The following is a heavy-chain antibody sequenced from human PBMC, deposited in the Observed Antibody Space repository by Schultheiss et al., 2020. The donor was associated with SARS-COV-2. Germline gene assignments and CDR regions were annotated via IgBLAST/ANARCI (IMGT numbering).Heavy chain of an antibody. J-gene: IGHJ4*02. Sequence: SETLSLTCTVSGGSVSSGSYYWSWIRQPAGKGLEWIGEINHSGSTNYNPSLKSRVTISVDTSKNQFSLKLSSVTAADTAVYYCANLPRPGYWGQGTLVTVSS. CDR3: ANLPRPGY. V-gene: IGHV4-61*10. CDR1: GGSVSSGSYY. CDR2: INHSGST.